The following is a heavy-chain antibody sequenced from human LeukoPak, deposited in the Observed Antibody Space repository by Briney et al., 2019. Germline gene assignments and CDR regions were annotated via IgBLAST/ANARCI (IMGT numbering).Heavy chain of an antibody. CDR1: GFTFSTYV. J-gene: IGHJ5*02. D-gene: IGHD3-16*01. CDR2: VSSNGDNT. V-gene: IGHV3-64*04. CDR3: AKSYPFLRLGELLAPCEP. Sequence: GGSLRLSCSVSGFTFSTYVMHWVRQAPGKGLKYVSAVSSNGDNTYYADSVKGRFAISRDNSKNTLYLQMNSLRAEDTAVYYCAKSYPFLRLGELLAPCEPWGQGTRVSV.